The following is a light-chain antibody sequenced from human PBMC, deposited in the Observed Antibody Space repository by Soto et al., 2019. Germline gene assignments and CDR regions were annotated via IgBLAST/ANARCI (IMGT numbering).Light chain of an antibody. V-gene: IGKV3-20*01. J-gene: IGKJ3*01. Sequence: ESVLTQSPATLSLSPGERATLSCRASQSVSSSYLAWYQQRPGQAPRLLIFGASYRATGVPDRFSGSGSGTDFTLTISRLEPEDFAGYYCQQYSSPPPEFTFGPRTKVDIK. CDR1: QSVSSSY. CDR2: GAS. CDR3: QQYSSPPPEFT.